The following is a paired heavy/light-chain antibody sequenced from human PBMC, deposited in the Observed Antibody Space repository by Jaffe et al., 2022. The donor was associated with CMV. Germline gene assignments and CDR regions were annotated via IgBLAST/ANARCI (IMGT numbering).Light chain of an antibody. CDR3: QQYNTYYT. CDR2: KAS. Sequence: DIQMTQSPSTLSASVGDRVTITCRASQSISAWLAWFQQKPGKAPKLLIYKASSLESGVPSRFSGSGSGTEFTLTISSLQPDDFATYYCQQYNTYYTFGQGTKLEIK. J-gene: IGKJ2*01. CDR1: QSISAW. V-gene: IGKV1-5*03.
Heavy chain of an antibody. Sequence: QVQLQESGPGLVKPSETLSLTCTVSGGSISNYYWSWIRQPPGKGLEWIGYIHYSGSTNYNPSLKSRVTISVDTSKNQFSLKLSSVTAADTAVYYCARREAFDIWGQGTMVTVSS. J-gene: IGHJ3*02. D-gene: IGHD1-26*01. V-gene: IGHV4-59*08. CDR1: GGSISNYY. CDR3: ARREAFDI. CDR2: IHYSGST.